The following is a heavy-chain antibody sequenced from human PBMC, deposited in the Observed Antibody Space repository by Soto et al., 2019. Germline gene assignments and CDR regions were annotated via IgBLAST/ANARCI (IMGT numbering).Heavy chain of an antibody. D-gene: IGHD6-19*01. CDR3: ANLPERRSSGWIDY. CDR2: IIPILGIA. Sequence: QVQLVQSGAEVKKPGSSVKVSCKASGGTFSIYTISWVRQAPGQGLEWMGRIIPILGIANYAQKFQGRVTITVDKSTITAYMALSSLRSEDTAVYYWANLPERRSSGWIDYWGHGTLVTVSS. V-gene: IGHV1-69*02. J-gene: IGHJ4*01. CDR1: GGTFSIYT.